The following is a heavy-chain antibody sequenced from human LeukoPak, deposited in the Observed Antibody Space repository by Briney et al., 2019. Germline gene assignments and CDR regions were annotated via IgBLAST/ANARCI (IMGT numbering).Heavy chain of an antibody. CDR2: MNPNSGNT. Sequence: GASVKVSCKASGYTFITYDINWVRQAPGQGLEWMGWMNPNSGNTGYAQKFQGRVTMTRNTSISTAYMELSSLRSEDTAVYYCAAALIKQQLGTGDYWGQGTLVTVSS. CDR3: AAALIKQQLGTGDY. D-gene: IGHD6-13*01. V-gene: IGHV1-8*01. CDR1: GYTFITYD. J-gene: IGHJ4*02.